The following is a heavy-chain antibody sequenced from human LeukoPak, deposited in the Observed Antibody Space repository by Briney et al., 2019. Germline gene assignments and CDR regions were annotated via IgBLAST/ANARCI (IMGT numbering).Heavy chain of an antibody. CDR2: INPSGGST. V-gene: IGHV1-46*01. Sequence: ASVKVSCKASGYTFTSYYMHWVRQAPGQGLEWMGIINPSGGSTSYAQKFQGRVTMTRDTSTSTVYMELSSLRSEDTAAYYCARNNWNDGIDYWGQGTLVTVSS. CDR3: ARNNWNDGIDY. CDR1: GYTFTSYY. J-gene: IGHJ4*02. D-gene: IGHD1-1*01.